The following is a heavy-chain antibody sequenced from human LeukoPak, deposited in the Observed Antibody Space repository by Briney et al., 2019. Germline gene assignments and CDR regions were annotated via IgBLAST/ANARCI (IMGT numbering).Heavy chain of an antibody. CDR1: GGSISSGGYY. CDR3: AREPGSIAARRGVGYFDY. V-gene: IGHV4-30-2*01. D-gene: IGHD6-6*01. J-gene: IGHJ4*02. CDR2: IYHSGST. Sequence: SSQTLSLTCTVSGGSISSGGYYWSWIRQPPGKGLEWIGYIYHSGSTYYNPSLKSRVTISVDRSKNQFSLKLSSVTAADTAVYYCAREPGSIAARRGVGYFDYWGQGTLVTVSS.